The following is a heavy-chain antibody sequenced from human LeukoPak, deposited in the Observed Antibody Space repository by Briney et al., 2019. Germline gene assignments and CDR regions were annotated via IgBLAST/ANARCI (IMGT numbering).Heavy chain of an antibody. CDR3: AKGRYSSSWFVNRPTFDY. V-gene: IGHV3-NL1*01. D-gene: IGHD6-13*01. Sequence: GIXXVYSTTYYPDSEKGLFTISRDSSKNTLYLQMNSLRAEDTAVYYCAKGRYSSSWFVNRPTFDYWGQGTLVTVSS. J-gene: IGHJ4*02. CDR2: IXXVYSTT.